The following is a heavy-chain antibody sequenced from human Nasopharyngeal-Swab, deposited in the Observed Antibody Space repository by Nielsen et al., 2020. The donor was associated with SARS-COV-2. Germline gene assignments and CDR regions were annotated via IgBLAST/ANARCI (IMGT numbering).Heavy chain of an antibody. J-gene: IGHJ6*02. Sequence: GESLKISCAASGFTVSSNYMSWVRQAPGKGLEWVSVIYSGGSTYYADSVKGRFTISGHNSKNTLYPQMNSLRAEDTAVYYCARSLGNYDILTGYYWYYGMDVWGQGTTVTVSS. CDR2: IYSGGST. V-gene: IGHV3-53*04. CDR3: ARSLGNYDILTGYYWYYGMDV. D-gene: IGHD3-9*01. CDR1: GFTVSSNY.